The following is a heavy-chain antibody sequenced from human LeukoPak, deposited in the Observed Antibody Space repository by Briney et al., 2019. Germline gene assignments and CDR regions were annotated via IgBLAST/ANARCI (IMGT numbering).Heavy chain of an antibody. Sequence: PSETLSLTCDVSKDPIISFDHSWSWIRHFPGKGLEWMGYRHSTGNSYYNPSLRGRVFISEDSSTGHLSLTLSFVTAADTALYYCGRHILDGDNGSKGFDLWGQGILVAVSS. CDR3: GRHILDGDNGSKGFDL. CDR2: RHSTGNS. J-gene: IGHJ4*02. CDR1: KDPIISFDHS. V-gene: IGHV4-30-4*07. D-gene: IGHD2-21*02.